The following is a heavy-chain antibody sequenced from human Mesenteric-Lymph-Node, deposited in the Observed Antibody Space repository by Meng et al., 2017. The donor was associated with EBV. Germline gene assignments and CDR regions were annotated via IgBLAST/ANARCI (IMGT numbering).Heavy chain of an antibody. Sequence: QLELQGSGPGLGKPSETLSLPCTVSGGSISSSSYYWGWIRQPPGKGLEWIGNIYYSGSTYYNPSLKSRVTISVDTSKNQFSLKLSPVTAADTAVYYCAGTVQLERHWFDPWGQGTLVTVSS. CDR1: GGSISSSSYY. J-gene: IGHJ5*02. D-gene: IGHD1-1*01. CDR2: IYYSGST. CDR3: AGTVQLERHWFDP. V-gene: IGHV4-39*07.